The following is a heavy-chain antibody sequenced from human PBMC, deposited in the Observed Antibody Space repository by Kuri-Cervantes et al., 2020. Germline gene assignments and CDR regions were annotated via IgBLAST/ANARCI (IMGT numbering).Heavy chain of an antibody. CDR2: INHSGST. CDR1: GGSFSDYY. V-gene: IGHV4-34*01. Sequence: SETLSLTCAVYGGSFSDYYWSLIRQPPGKGLEWIGEINHSGSTNYNPSLKSRVTISVDTSKNQFSLKLSSVTAADTAVYYCARRRITMIVVVITSGFDYWGQGTLVTVSS. CDR3: ARRRITMIVVVITSGFDY. J-gene: IGHJ4*02. D-gene: IGHD3-22*01.